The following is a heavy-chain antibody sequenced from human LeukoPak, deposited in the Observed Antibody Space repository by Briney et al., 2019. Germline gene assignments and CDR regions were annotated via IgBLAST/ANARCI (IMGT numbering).Heavy chain of an antibody. CDR2: ISGSGGST. J-gene: IGHJ3*02. V-gene: IGHV3-23*01. Sequence: GGSLRLSCAASGFTFSSYAMSWVRQAPGKGLEWVSAISGSGGSTYYADSVKGRFTISRDNSKNTLYLQMNSLRAEDTAVYYCAKEGDPYSSAGSCDIAVFDIWGQGTMVTVSS. CDR3: AKEGDPYSSAGSCDIAVFDI. D-gene: IGHD2-15*01. CDR1: GFTFSSYA.